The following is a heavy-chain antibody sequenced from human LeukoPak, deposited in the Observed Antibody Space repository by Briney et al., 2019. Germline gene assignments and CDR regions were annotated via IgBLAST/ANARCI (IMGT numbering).Heavy chain of an antibody. D-gene: IGHD1-7*01. V-gene: IGHV4-59*08. Sequence: SETLSLTCSVSGGSISSFYWSWIRQPPGKGLEWIGYIYYSGSTNYNPSLKSRVTISVDTSKNQFSLKLSSVTAADTAVYYCARQPLSDVAGTSVYYYGMDVWGQGTTVTVSS. CDR1: GGSISSFY. CDR2: IYYSGST. CDR3: ARQPLSDVAGTSVYYYGMDV. J-gene: IGHJ6*02.